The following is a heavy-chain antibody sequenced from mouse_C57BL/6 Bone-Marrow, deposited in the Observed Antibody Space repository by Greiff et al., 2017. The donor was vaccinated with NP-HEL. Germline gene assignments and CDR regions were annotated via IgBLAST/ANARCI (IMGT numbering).Heavy chain of an antibody. CDR2: ISSGGDYI. J-gene: IGHJ4*01. V-gene: IGHV5-9-1*02. Sequence: EVKLMESGEGLVKPGGSLKLSCAASGFTFSSYAMSWVRQTPEKRLEWVAYISSGGDYIYYADTVKGRFTISRDNARNTLYLQLSSLKSEDTAMYYCTRAPYYGSSNYYAMDYWGQGTSVTVSS. CDR3: TRAPYYGSSNYYAMDY. D-gene: IGHD1-1*01. CDR1: GFTFSSYA.